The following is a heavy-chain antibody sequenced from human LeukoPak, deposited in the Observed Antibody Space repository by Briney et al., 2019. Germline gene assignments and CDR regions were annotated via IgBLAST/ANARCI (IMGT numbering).Heavy chain of an antibody. CDR2: MNPNSGGT. J-gene: IGHJ4*02. CDR3: ARSDFYDSSGYYVSGY. Sequence: GASVKVSCKASGYSLTDNYMHWMRQAPGQGLEWLGWMNPNSGGTIYAQKFQGRVTMTRDTSISTAYMELPRLTSDDTAVYYCARSDFYDSSGYYVSGYWGQGTLVTVSS. V-gene: IGHV1-2*02. D-gene: IGHD3-22*01. CDR1: GYSLTDNY.